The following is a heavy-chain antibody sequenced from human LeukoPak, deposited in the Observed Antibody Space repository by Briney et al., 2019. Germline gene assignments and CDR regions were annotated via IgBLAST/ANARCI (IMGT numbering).Heavy chain of an antibody. V-gene: IGHV3-23*01. Sequence: QAGGSLRLSCAASGFAFSSHGMNWVRQAPGKGLEWASGISPSGDILYYVDSVKGQFTISRDNSKNTVYLQMNSLRADDTALYYCAKARSYSTSSLTFDMWGQGAMVTVSS. CDR2: ISPSGDIL. CDR3: AKARSYSTSSLTFDM. J-gene: IGHJ3*02. CDR1: GFAFSSHG. D-gene: IGHD6-6*01.